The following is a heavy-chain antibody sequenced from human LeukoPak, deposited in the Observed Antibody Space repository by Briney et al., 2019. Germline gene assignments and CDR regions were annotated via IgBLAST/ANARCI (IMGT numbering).Heavy chain of an antibody. J-gene: IGHJ4*02. CDR1: GGSISSSSYY. CDR3: ARQESGIVVVTAIDY. V-gene: IGHV4-39*01. Sequence: SETLSLTCTVSGGSISSSSYYWGWIRQPPGKGLEWIGSIYYSGSTYYNPSLKSRVTISVDTSKNQFSLKLSSVTAADTAVYYCARQESGIVVVTAIDYWGQGTLVTVSS. CDR2: IYYSGST. D-gene: IGHD2-21*02.